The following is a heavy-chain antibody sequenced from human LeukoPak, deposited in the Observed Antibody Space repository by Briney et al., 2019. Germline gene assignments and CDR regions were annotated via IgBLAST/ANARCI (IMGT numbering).Heavy chain of an antibody. J-gene: IGHJ4*02. V-gene: IGHV4-31*03. CDR1: GGSISSGGYY. CDR2: IYYSGST. CDR3: ARSAREAGVVVTYYFDY. D-gene: IGHD3-22*01. Sequence: SETLSLTCTVSGGSISSGGYYWSWIRQHPGKGLEWIGYIYYSGSTYYNPSLKSRVTISVDTSKNQFSLKLSSVTAADTAVYYCARSAREAGVVVTYYFDYWGQGTLVTVSS.